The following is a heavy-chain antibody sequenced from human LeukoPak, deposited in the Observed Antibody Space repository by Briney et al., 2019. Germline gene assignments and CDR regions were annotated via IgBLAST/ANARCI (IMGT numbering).Heavy chain of an antibody. CDR1: GFTFSDYW. V-gene: IGHV3-7*01. D-gene: IGHD5-18*01. J-gene: IGHJ4*02. CDR2: IKQDGSET. CDR3: VSTATFDY. Sequence: GGSLRLSCTASGFTFSDYWMTWVRQAPGKGLEWVANIKQDGSETYYVDSVKGRFTISRDNAKNSLFLQMNSLRAEDTAVYYCVSTATFDYWGQGTLVTVSS.